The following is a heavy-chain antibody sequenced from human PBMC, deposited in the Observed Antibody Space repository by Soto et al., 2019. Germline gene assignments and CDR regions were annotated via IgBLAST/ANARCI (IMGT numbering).Heavy chain of an antibody. CDR3: ARGIYIAAAGTAYDY. CDR2: INTDGGGT. Sequence: GASVKVSCKASGYTFTDYYIHWVRQAPGQGLEWLGWINTDGGGTNYARKFEGSVTMTRDTSINTVYLEVNGLTSDDTAIYSCARGIYIAAAGTAYDYWGQGTLVTVSS. V-gene: IGHV1-2*04. D-gene: IGHD6-13*01. CDR1: GYTFTDYY. J-gene: IGHJ4*02.